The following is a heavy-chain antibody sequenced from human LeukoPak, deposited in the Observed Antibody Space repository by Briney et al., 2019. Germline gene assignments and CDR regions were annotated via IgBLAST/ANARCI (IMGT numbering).Heavy chain of an antibody. D-gene: IGHD3-10*01. J-gene: IGHJ6*02. CDR3: AKVYYYGSGSYRHYYYYGMDV. V-gene: IGHV3-43*02. CDR2: ISGDGGST. CDR1: GFTFDDYA. Sequence: GGSLRLSCAASGFTFDDYAMHWIRQAPGKGLEWVSLISGDGGSTYYADSVKGRFTISRDNSKNSLYLQMNSLRTEDTALYYCAKVYYYGSGSYRHYYYYGMDVWGQGTTVTVSS.